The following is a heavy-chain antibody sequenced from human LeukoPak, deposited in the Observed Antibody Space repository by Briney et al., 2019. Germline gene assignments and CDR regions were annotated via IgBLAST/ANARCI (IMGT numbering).Heavy chain of an antibody. V-gene: IGHV3-48*01. CDR2: IRSSNGRT. CDR3: ASWAGIVATYSGPFDF. D-gene: IGHD3-22*01. CDR1: GFTISSYS. J-gene: IGHJ4*01. Sequence: GGSLRLSCAASGFTISSYSMNWVRQAPGRGLEWVSRIRSSNGRTYYADAVKGRFTISRDDAKNPLYLQMNSLRSEDTAVYYCASWAGIVATYSGPFDFWGHGTLVTVSA.